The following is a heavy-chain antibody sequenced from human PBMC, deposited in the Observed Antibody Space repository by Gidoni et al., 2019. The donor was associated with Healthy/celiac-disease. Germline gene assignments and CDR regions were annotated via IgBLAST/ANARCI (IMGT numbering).Heavy chain of an antibody. J-gene: IGHJ4*02. Sequence: QVQLLQPGAEVKRPGASVTVSSMASGYTFTGSHMHWLLQAPGQGLEWMGWINPNSGGTNYAQKFQGRVTMTRDTSISTAYMELSRLRSDDTAVYYCARASHSYYYDSSGYPPHFDYWGQGTLVTVSS. V-gene: IGHV1-2*02. CDR2: INPNSGGT. CDR3: ARASHSYYYDSSGYPPHFDY. D-gene: IGHD3-22*01. CDR1: GYTFTGSH.